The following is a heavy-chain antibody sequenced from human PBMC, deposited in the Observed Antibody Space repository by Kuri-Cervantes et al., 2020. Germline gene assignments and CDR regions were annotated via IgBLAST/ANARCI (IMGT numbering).Heavy chain of an antibody. V-gene: IGHV3-30-3*01. CDR3: ARDRLGGYGLDV. D-gene: IGHD3-16*01. CDR1: GFTFSSYA. J-gene: IGHJ6*02. CDR2: ISYDGSNK. Sequence: LSLTCAASGFTFSSYAMHWVRQAPGKGLEWVAVISYDGSNKYYADSAKGRFTISRDNSKNTLYLQMNSLRAEDTAVYYCARDRLGGYGLDVWGQGTTVTVSS.